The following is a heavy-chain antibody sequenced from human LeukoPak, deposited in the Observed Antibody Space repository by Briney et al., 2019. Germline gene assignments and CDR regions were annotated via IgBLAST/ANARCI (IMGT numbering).Heavy chain of an antibody. CDR1: GYTFTGYY. CDR2: INPNSGGT. V-gene: IGHV1-2*02. J-gene: IGHJ4*02. Sequence: ASVKVSCKASGYTFTGYYMHWVRQAPGQGLEWMGWINPNSGGTNYAQKFQGRVTMTRDTSISTAYMELSRLRSDDTAVYYCARGRDFGQLGTIDIVVVPAAISFICDYWGQGTLVTVSS. D-gene: IGHD2-2*02. CDR3: ARGRDFGQLGTIDIVVVPAAISFICDY.